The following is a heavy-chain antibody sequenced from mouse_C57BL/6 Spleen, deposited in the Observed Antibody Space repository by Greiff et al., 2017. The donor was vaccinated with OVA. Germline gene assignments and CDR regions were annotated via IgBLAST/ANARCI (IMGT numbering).Heavy chain of an antibody. CDR3: ARDVIPITTVVAPAMDY. D-gene: IGHD1-1*01. CDR1: GYSFTDYN. CDR2: INPNYGTT. V-gene: IGHV1-39*01. J-gene: IGHJ4*01. Sequence: VQLQQSGPELVKPGASVKISCKASGYSFTDYNMNWVKQSNGKSLVWIGVINPNYGTTSYNQKFKGKATLTVDPSSSTAYMQLNSLTSEDSAVYYWARDVIPITTVVAPAMDYWGQGTSVTVSS.